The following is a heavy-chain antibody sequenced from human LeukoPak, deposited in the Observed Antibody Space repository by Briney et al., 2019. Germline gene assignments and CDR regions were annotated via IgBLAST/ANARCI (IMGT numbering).Heavy chain of an antibody. D-gene: IGHD6-19*01. CDR3: AKDRGIAVTGSGSWFDP. Sequence: GGSLRLSCAGSGFTFSDFWMTWVRQTPGKGLEWVANIKEDGTEKNLVDSVKGRFTISRDNSKNTLYLQMNSLRTEDTAVYYCAKDRGIAVTGSGSWFDPWGQGTLVTVSS. CDR2: IKEDGTEK. J-gene: IGHJ5*02. CDR1: GFTFSDFW. V-gene: IGHV3-7*01.